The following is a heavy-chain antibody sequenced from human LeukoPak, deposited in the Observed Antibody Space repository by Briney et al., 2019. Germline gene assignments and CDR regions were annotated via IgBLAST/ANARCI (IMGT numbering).Heavy chain of an antibody. CDR2: INADNANT. CDR3: ARGYSSGWHVFDY. V-gene: IGHV1-3*01. CDR1: GYTFTSYV. Sequence: GASVKVSCKASGYTFTSYVMHWVRQAPGQRLEWMGWINADNANTKYSQKFQGRVTITRDTSASTAFMELSSLRSEDTAVYYCARGYSSGWHVFDYWGQGTLVTVSS. D-gene: IGHD6-19*01. J-gene: IGHJ4*02.